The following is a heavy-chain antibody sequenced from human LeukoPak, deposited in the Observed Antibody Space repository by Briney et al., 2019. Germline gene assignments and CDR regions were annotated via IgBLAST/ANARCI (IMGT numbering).Heavy chain of an antibody. CDR3: SRRGIAVAGSPAEYFQH. J-gene: IGHJ1*01. CDR2: IYPGDSDT. CDR1: GYSFSTYW. V-gene: IGHV5-51*01. Sequence: GESLKISCKGSGYSFSTYWIGWVRQMPGKGLEWMGIIYPGDSDTRYSPSFQGQATISADKSFSTAYLQWSSLKASDTAMYYCSRRGIAVAGSPAEYFQHWGQGTQVIVSS. D-gene: IGHD6-19*01.